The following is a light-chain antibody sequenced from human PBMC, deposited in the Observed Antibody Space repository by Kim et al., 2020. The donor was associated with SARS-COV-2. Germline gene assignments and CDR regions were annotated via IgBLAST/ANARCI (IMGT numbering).Light chain of an antibody. J-gene: IGLJ2*01. CDR3: NSRDSNDNVV. CDR1: RLRSYY. Sequence: VALGQTVRSTCQGDRLRSYYATWYQQKPGQAPIVVIYGKNNRPSGIPDRFSGSSSGNTASLTITGTQAGDEADYYCNSRDSNDNVVFGGGTQLTVL. V-gene: IGLV3-19*01. CDR2: GKN.